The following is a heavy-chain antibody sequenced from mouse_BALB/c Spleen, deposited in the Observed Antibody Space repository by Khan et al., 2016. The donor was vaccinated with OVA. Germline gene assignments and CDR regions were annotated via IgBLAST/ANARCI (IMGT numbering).Heavy chain of an antibody. J-gene: IGHJ4*01. CDR1: GFSLSRYN. CDR2: IWGGGGT. D-gene: IGHD2-14*01. V-gene: IGHV2-6-4*01. CDR3: ARAYYRYDGYYAMDY. Sequence: QVQLKESGPGLVAPSQSLSITCTVSGFSLSRYNIHWVRQPPGKGLEWLGMIWGGGGTDYNSTLKSRLSISKDNSKSQAFLKMNSLHTDDSAMYYCARAYYRYDGYYAMDYWGQGTSVTVSS.